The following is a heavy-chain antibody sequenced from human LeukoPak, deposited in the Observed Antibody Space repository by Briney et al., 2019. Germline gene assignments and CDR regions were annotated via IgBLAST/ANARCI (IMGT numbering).Heavy chain of an antibody. Sequence: SETLSLTCTVSAGSINRFYWNWLRQSPGKGLEWIGFIHHSGNTKYNPSLQSRVTMSMDASKNQVSLKLTSVSAADSATYSCATNAGSYFAWFDYWGQGTLVTVSS. D-gene: IGHD1-26*01. CDR3: ATNAGSYFAWFDY. J-gene: IGHJ4*02. CDR2: IHHSGNT. CDR1: AGSINRFY. V-gene: IGHV4-59*03.